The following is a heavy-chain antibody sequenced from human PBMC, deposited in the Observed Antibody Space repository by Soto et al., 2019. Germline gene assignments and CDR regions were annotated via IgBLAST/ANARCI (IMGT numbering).Heavy chain of an antibody. CDR3: AKDLEQLWLRGLLDY. Sequence: PGGSPGLSCAASGFTFSSDAMSWVRQAPGKGLEWVSAISGSGGSTYYADSVKGRFTISRDNSKNTLYLQMNSLRAEDTAVYYCAKDLEQLWLRGLLDYWGQGTLVTVSS. D-gene: IGHD5-18*01. CDR2: ISGSGGST. V-gene: IGHV3-23*01. J-gene: IGHJ4*02. CDR1: GFTFSSDA.